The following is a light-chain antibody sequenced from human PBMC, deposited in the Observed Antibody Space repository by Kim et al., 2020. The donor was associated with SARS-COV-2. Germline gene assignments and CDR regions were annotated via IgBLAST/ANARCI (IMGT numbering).Light chain of an antibody. J-gene: IGLJ3*02. Sequence: QSVLTQPASVSGSPGQSIAISCTGTSSDVGDSKYVSWYQQHPGKAPKLMIYDVSQRPSGVSNRFSGSKSGNTASLTISGLQAEDEADYYCSSYTSSTSWVFGGGTQLTVL. CDR1: SSDVGDSKY. V-gene: IGLV2-14*01. CDR2: DVS. CDR3: SSYTSSTSWV.